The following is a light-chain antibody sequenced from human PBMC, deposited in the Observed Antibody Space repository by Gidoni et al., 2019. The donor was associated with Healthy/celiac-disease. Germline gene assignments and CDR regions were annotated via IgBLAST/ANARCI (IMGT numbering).Light chain of an antibody. CDR1: SGSIASNY. Sequence: NFMLTQPHSVSESPGKTVTISCTRSSGSIASNYVQWYQQRPGSSPTTVIYEDNQRPSGVPDRCSGSIDSSSNAASLTISGLKTEDEADYYGQSYDSSNPVVFGGGTKLTVL. CDR2: EDN. V-gene: IGLV6-57*01. CDR3: QSYDSSNPVV. J-gene: IGLJ2*01.